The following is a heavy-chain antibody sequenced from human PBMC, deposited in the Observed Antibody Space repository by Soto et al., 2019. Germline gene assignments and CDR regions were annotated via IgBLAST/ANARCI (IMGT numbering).Heavy chain of an antibody. V-gene: IGHV3-48*02. CDR2: ISSSSSTI. D-gene: IGHD6-13*01. CDR1: GFTFSSYS. CDR3: ARAKRGRIAAAGTPTDYYYYGMDV. J-gene: IGHJ6*02. Sequence: PGGSLRLSCAASGFTFSSYSMNWVRQAPGKGLEWVSYISSSSSTIYYADSVKGRFTISRDNAKNSLYLQMNSLRDEDTAVYYCARAKRGRIAAAGTPTDYYYYGMDVWGQGTTVPVSS.